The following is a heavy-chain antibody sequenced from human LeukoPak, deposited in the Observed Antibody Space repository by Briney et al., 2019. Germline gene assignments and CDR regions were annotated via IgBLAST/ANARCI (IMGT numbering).Heavy chain of an antibody. D-gene: IGHD3-22*01. Sequence: GGSLRLSCAASGFTFSSYAMHWVRQAPGKGLESVSAISSNGVSTYYANSVKGRFTISRDNSKNTLYLQMGSLRAEDMAVYYCARARDYFDSSEIVYGGQETLVTVSS. CDR3: ARARDYFDSSEIVY. J-gene: IGHJ4*02. CDR1: GFTFSSYA. V-gene: IGHV3-64*01. CDR2: ISSNGVST.